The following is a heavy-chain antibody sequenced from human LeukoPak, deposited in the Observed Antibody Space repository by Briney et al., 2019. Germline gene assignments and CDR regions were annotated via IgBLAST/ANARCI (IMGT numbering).Heavy chain of an antibody. Sequence: TGGSLRLSCAASGFTFSSYSMNWVRQAPGKGLEWVSSISSSSSYIYYADSVKGRFTISRDNAKNSLYLQMNSLRAEDTAVYYCASAGLPGFYESPSWGQGTLVTVSS. J-gene: IGHJ4*02. CDR1: GFTFSSYS. CDR2: ISSSSSYI. D-gene: IGHD5/OR15-5a*01. CDR3: ASAGLPGFYESPS. V-gene: IGHV3-21*01.